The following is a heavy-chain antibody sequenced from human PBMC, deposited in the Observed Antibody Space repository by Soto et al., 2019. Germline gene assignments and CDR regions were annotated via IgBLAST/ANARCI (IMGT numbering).Heavy chain of an antibody. Sequence: GGSLRLSCAASGFTFSSSAMSWVRQAPGKGLEWVSAISGSGGSTYYADSVKGRFTISRDNSKNTLYLQMNSLRAEDTAVYYCAKDHSSSWQYYYYYGMDVWGQGTTVTVSS. J-gene: IGHJ6*02. CDR1: GFTFSSSA. V-gene: IGHV3-23*01. CDR2: ISGSGGST. D-gene: IGHD6-13*01. CDR3: AKDHSSSWQYYYYYGMDV.